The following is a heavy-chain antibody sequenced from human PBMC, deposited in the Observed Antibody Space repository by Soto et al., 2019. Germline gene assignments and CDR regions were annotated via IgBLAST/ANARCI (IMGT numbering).Heavy chain of an antibody. J-gene: IGHJ3*02. CDR1: GFTFSSYW. V-gene: IGHV3-74*01. D-gene: IGHD3-10*01. Sequence: GGSLRLSCAASGFTFSSYWMHWVRQAPGKGLVWVSRINNDGSSTSYADSVKGRFTISRDNAKNTLYLQMNSLRAEDTAVYYCARPLMVRGVIIGAFDIWGQGTMVTVS. CDR2: INNDGSST. CDR3: ARPLMVRGVIIGAFDI.